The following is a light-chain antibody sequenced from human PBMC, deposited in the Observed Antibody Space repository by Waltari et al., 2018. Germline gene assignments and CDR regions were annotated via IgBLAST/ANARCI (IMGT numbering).Light chain of an antibody. CDR1: HFVSSNY. J-gene: IGKJ4*01. CDR3: KQYGNSPLT. V-gene: IGKV3-20*01. Sequence: EIVLTQSPGTLSLSPGDRATLSCSASHFVSSNYLAWYQQKPGQTPRLLIYDASARATGIADRFSVSESGTDFTLTISRLEPEDFAVYYCKQYGNSPLTFGGGTKVE. CDR2: DAS.